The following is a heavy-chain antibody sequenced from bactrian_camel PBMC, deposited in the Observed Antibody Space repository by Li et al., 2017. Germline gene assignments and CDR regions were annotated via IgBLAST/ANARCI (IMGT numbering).Heavy chain of an antibody. D-gene: IGHD3*01. CDR2: IYMDGGNT. CDR3: AAGGSPGPGGVRQGGFGCEFGY. J-gene: IGHJ6*01. Sequence: LVESGGGLVQPGGSLRLSCAASGFTFTKYYITWIRQPPGKGLEWLANIYMDGGNTYYADSVKGRFTISRDNAKNTVYLQMNSLKSEDTAMYYCAAGGSPGPGGVRQGGFGCEFGYWGQGTQVTVS. CDR1: GFTFTKYY. V-gene: IGHV3-2*01.